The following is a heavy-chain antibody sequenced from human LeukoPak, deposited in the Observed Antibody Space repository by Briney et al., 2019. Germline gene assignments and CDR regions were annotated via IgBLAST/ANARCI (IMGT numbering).Heavy chain of an antibody. CDR3: AKDSITMVRGVIDY. D-gene: IGHD3-10*01. CDR2: ISASGGRT. V-gene: IGHV3-23*01. CDR1: GFTFSSYA. Sequence: GGSLRLSCAASGFTFSSYAMSWVRQAPGKGLEWVSVISASGGRTTYADSVKGRFTVSRDNSKNTLYLQMNSLRAEDTAVYYCAKDSITMVRGVIDYWGQGTLVTVSS. J-gene: IGHJ4*02.